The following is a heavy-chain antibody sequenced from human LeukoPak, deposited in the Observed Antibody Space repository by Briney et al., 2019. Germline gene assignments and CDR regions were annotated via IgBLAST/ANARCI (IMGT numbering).Heavy chain of an antibody. CDR1: SYPISSGYF. Sequence: SETLSLTCTVSSYPISSGYFWGWIRQPPGKGLEWLGSVYHGGSIYYNPSLKSRVTISVDTSKNQFSLKLTSVTAADTAVYYCARGGSGWYQIWFDPWGQGILVTVSS. CDR2: VYHGGSI. D-gene: IGHD6-19*01. V-gene: IGHV4-38-2*02. J-gene: IGHJ5*02. CDR3: ARGGSGWYQIWFDP.